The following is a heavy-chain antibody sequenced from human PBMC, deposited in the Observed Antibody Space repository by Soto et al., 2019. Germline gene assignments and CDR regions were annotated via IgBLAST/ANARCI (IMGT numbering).Heavy chain of an antibody. CDR1: GFTFSSYW. CDR2: INWNGGST. J-gene: IGHJ3*02. CDR3: ARDWRSSSLPPYAFDI. D-gene: IGHD6-13*01. Sequence: GGSLRLSCAASGFTFSSYWMHWVRQAPGKGLVWVSGINWNGGSTGYADSVEGRFTISRDNAKNSLYLQMNSLRAEDTALYHCARDWRSSSLPPYAFDIWGQGTMVTVSS. V-gene: IGHV3-20*01.